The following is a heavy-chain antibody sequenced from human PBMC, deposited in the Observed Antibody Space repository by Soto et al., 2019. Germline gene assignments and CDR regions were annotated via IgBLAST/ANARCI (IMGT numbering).Heavy chain of an antibody. CDR2: ISYDGTNK. J-gene: IGHJ6*02. CDR1: GFTFSVHG. V-gene: IGHV3-30*03. CDR3: AISPEDYNDDVMDV. Sequence: QVQLVESGGGVVQPGRSLTLSCAASGFTFSVHGMHWVRQAPGKGLGWVALISYDGTNKYYADSVKGRFTISRDNSKNTLYLEINSLRAEDTAVYYCAISPEDYNDDVMDVWGQGTTVTVSS.